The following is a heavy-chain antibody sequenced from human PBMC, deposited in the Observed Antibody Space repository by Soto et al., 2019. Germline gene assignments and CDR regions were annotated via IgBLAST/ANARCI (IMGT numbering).Heavy chain of an antibody. CDR1: GFTFRSYA. D-gene: IGHD1-1*01. CDR2: ISESGGST. CDR3: AKDKPGTTAFDI. V-gene: IGHV3-23*01. Sequence: LRLSCAGSGFTFRSYAMSWVRQAPGKELEWVSAISESGGSTYYADSVKGRFTISRDNSKNTLYLQMNSLRAEDTAAYYCAKDKPGTTAFDIWGRGTLVTVSS. J-gene: IGHJ3*02.